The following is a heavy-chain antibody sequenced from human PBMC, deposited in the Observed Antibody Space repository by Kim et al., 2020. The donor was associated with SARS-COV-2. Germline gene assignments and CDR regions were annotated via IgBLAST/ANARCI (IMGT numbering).Heavy chain of an antibody. D-gene: IGHD3-10*01. CDR2: IYYSGST. Sequence: SETLSLTCTVSGGSISSSSYYWGWIRQPPGKGLEWIGSIYYSGSTYYNPSLKSRVTISVDTSKNQFSLKLSSVTAADTAMYYCARDRGVRGLIAYWGQGTLVTVSS. CDR3: ARDRGVRGLIAY. J-gene: IGHJ4*02. V-gene: IGHV4-39*07. CDR1: GGSISSSSYY.